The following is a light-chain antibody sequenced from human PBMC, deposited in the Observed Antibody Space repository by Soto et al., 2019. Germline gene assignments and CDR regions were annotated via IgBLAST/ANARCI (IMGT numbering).Light chain of an antibody. Sequence: QAVVTQPPSASGSPGQSVTISCTGTSSDVGGYNYVSWYQQHPGKAPKLMIYEVSKRPSVVPDRFSGSKSGNTASLTVSGLQAEDEADYYCSSYAGSNNHVVFGGGTKVTVL. J-gene: IGLJ2*01. CDR2: EVS. CDR3: SSYAGSNNHVV. V-gene: IGLV2-8*01. CDR1: SSDVGGYNY.